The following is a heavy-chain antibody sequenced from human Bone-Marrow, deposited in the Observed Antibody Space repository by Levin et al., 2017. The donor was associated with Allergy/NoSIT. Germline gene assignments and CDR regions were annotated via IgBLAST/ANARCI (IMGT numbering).Heavy chain of an antibody. CDR3: AKAPILVGANPPPYYYYYGMDV. CDR1: GFTFSSYA. CDR2: ISGSGGST. J-gene: IGHJ6*02. Sequence: GESLKISCAASGFTFSSYAMSWVRQAPGKGLEWVSAISGSGGSTYYADSVKGRFTISRDNSKNTLYLQMNSLRAEDTAVYYCAKAPILVGANPPPYYYYYGMDVWGQGTTVTVSS. D-gene: IGHD1-26*01. V-gene: IGHV3-23*01.